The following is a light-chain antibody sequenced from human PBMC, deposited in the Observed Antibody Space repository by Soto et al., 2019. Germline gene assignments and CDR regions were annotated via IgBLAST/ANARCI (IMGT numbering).Light chain of an antibody. Sequence: EIVLTQSPGTLSLSPGERATLSCRASQSVSNNYLAWYQQKPGQAPRLLIYGASTRATGIPPRFSGGGSGTEFTLTISSLQSEDFAVYYCQQYSDWPPWTFGQGTKVDIK. CDR1: QSVSNN. CDR3: QQYSDWPPWT. V-gene: IGKV3-15*01. CDR2: GAS. J-gene: IGKJ1*01.